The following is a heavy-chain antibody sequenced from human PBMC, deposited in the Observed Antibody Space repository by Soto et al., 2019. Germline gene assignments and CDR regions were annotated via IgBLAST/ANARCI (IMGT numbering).Heavy chain of an antibody. D-gene: IGHD3-9*01. J-gene: IGHJ5*02. CDR3: ASLTFYDTLTRYVP. CDR1: GFTLSSYW. CDR2: INSDGSST. V-gene: IGHV3-74*01. Sequence: PEGCLRLSCAASGFTLSSYWMHWVRQAPGKGLVCVSRINSDGSSTNYADSVKGRFTISRDNAKNTLYLQMNSLRAEDTAVYYCASLTFYDTLTRYVPWGEGT.